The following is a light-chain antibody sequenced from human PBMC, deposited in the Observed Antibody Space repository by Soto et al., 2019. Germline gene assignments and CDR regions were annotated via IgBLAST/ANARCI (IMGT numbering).Light chain of an antibody. CDR3: QQLNSYPQT. CDR2: AAS. Sequence: IQLTQSPSSMSASVGHRVTITCGASQGISSYLAWYRQKPGKAPKLLIYAASTLQSGVPSRFSGSVSGTDGTITISSLQTEDGATYYCQQLNSYPQTFGQGTKVDIK. J-gene: IGKJ1*01. V-gene: IGKV1-9*01. CDR1: QGISSY.